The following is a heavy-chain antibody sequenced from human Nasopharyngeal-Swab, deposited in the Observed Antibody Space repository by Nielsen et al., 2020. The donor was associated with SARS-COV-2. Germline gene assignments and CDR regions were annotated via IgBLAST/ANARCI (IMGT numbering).Heavy chain of an antibody. J-gene: IGHJ3*01. Sequence: GESLKISCAASGFTFSTFWMTWVRQAPGKGPEWVAHISHDGGEENYVDSVKGRFTVSRDNAKNSVYLQMSSLRAEDTALYYCARGVPAATRSALVFWGQGTTVTVS. V-gene: IGHV3-7*03. CDR1: GFTFSTFW. CDR2: ISHDGGEE. D-gene: IGHD2-2*01. CDR3: ARGVPAATRSALVF.